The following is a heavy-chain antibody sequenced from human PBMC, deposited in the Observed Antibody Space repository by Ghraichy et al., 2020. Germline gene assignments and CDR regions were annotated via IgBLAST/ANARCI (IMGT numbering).Heavy chain of an antibody. CDR3: ARGASSGWISWFDP. CDR1: GYTFTSYD. V-gene: IGHV1-8*01. Sequence: ASVKVSCKASGYTFTSYDINWVRQATGQGLEWMGWMNPNSGNTGYAQKFQGRVTMTRNTSISTAYMELSSLRSEDTAVYYCARGASSGWISWFDPWGQGTLVTVSS. D-gene: IGHD6-19*01. J-gene: IGHJ5*02. CDR2: MNPNSGNT.